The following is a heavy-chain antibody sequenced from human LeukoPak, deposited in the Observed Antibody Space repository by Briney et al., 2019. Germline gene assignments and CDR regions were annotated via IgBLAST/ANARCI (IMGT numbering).Heavy chain of an antibody. CDR3: ARDLNYDSAY. CDR2: IYSGGST. J-gene: IGHJ4*02. CDR1: GFTVSSNY. V-gene: IGHV3-53*01. Sequence: GGSLRLSCAASGFTVSSNYTSWVRQAPGKGLEWVSVIYSGGSTYYADSVKGRFTISRDNSKNTVYLQMNSLRAEDTAVYYCARDLNYDSAYWGQGTLVTVSS. D-gene: IGHD3-22*01.